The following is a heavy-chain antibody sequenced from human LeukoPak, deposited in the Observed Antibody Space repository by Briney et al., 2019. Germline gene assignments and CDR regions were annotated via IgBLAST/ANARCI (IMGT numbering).Heavy chain of an antibody. CDR1: AFSFSKSA. J-gene: IGHJ3*01. CDR3: AKDPNGDYIGAFDF. V-gene: IGHV3-23*01. Sequence: GGSLRLSCAASAFSFSKSALIWVRQAPGKGLEWVSAITANGGYTLYADAVKGRFTVSRDNSKNALYLQINSLRPEDTAMYYCAKDPNGDYIGAFDFWGQGTMVTVSS. D-gene: IGHD4-17*01. CDR2: ITANGGYT.